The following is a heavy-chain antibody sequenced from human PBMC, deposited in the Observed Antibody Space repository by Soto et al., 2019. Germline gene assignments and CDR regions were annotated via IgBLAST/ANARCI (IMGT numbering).Heavy chain of an antibody. CDR3: ARHNRYSSTWFEGWFDP. V-gene: IGHV5-51*03. D-gene: IGHD6-13*01. Sequence: EVQLVQSGAEVKKAGESLKISCQGSGYSFTNYWVGWVRQIPGRGLEWMGIIHPGDSDTRYSPFFQGQVTISADKSISNACLQWSSLKASDTAMYYCARHNRYSSTWFEGWFDPWGQGTLVHVSS. CDR1: GYSFTNYW. J-gene: IGHJ5*02. CDR2: IHPGDSDT.